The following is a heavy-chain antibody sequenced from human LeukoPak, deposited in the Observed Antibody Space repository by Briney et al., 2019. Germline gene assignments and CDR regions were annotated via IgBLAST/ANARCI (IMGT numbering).Heavy chain of an antibody. D-gene: IGHD6-13*01. J-gene: IGHJ4*02. V-gene: IGHV1-69*06. CDR3: ASRDNSWSFDY. CDR1: GGTFSSYA. CDR2: IIPIFGTA. Sequence: ASVKVSCKASGGTFSSYAISWVRQAPGQGLEWMGGIIPIFGTANYAQKFQGRVTITADKSTSTAYMELSSLRSEDTAVYYCASRDNSWSFDYWGQGTLVTVSS.